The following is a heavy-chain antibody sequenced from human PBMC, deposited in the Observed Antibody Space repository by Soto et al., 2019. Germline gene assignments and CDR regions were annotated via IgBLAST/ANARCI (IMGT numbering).Heavy chain of an antibody. CDR3: ARDHQYSNYYYYTDV. CDR2: ISSSSSYI. V-gene: IGHV3-21*01. Sequence: EVQLVESGGGLVNPGGSLTLTCAASGFTFSSYSMNWVRQAPGKGLEWVSSISSSSSYIYYADSVKGRFTISRDNAKNSLYLQMNSVRAEDTAVYYCARDHQYSNYYYYTDVWGKGTTVTVSS. CDR1: GFTFSSYS. J-gene: IGHJ6*03. D-gene: IGHD2-15*01.